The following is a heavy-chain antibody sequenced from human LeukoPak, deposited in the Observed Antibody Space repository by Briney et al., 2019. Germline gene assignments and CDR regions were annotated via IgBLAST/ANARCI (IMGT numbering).Heavy chain of an antibody. V-gene: IGHV1-69*13. CDR1: GGTFSSYA. Sequence: SVKVSCKASGGTFSSYAISWVRQAPGQGLEWMGGIIPIFGTAHYAQKFQGRVTITADESTSTAYMELSSLRSEDTAVYYCARGRGYGDYKSFDYWGQGTLVTVSS. CDR3: ARGRGYGDYKSFDY. J-gene: IGHJ4*02. D-gene: IGHD4-17*01. CDR2: IIPIFGTA.